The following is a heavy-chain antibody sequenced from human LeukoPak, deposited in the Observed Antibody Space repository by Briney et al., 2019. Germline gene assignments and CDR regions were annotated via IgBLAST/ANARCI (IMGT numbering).Heavy chain of an antibody. V-gene: IGHV3-15*01. Sequence: GGSLRLSCAASGFSISNDWMSWVRQAPGKGLEWVARVKSRSAGETTDYAAPVKGRFTISRDDSKNTLYLQMNSLKAEDTAVYYCTLIQGWGSGSYYRDFWGQGTLVTVSS. J-gene: IGHJ4*02. CDR3: TLIQGWGSGSYYRDF. CDR1: GFSISNDW. D-gene: IGHD3-10*01. CDR2: VKSRSAGETT.